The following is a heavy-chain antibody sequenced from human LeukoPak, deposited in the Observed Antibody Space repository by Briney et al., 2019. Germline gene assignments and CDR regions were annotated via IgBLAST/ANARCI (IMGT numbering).Heavy chain of an antibody. CDR2: IYTSGST. Sequence: KPSETLSLTCTVSGGSISSGSYYWSWIRQPAGKGLEWIGRIYTSGSTNYNPSLKSRVTISVDTSKNQFSLKLSSVTAADTAVYYCASSVVVPAARTLYYYYYMDVWGKGTTVTVSS. D-gene: IGHD2-2*01. CDR1: GGSISSGSYY. J-gene: IGHJ6*03. V-gene: IGHV4-61*02. CDR3: ASSVVVPAARTLYYYYYMDV.